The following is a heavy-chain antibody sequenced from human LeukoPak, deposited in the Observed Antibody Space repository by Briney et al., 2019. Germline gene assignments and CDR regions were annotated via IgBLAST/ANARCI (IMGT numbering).Heavy chain of an antibody. CDR2: INHSGST. V-gene: IGHV4-34*01. J-gene: IGHJ3*02. D-gene: IGHD2-2*01. Sequence: SETLSLTCAVYGGSFSGYYWSWIRQPPGKGLEWIGEINHSGSTNYNPSLKSRVTISVDTSKNQFSLKLSSVTAADTAVYYCARWKNLVVVPAARRAFDIWGQETMVTVSS. CDR3: ARWKNLVVVPAARRAFDI. CDR1: GGSFSGYY.